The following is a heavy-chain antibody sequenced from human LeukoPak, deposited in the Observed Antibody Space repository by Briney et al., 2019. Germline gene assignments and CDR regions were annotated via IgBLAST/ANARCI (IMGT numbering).Heavy chain of an antibody. Sequence: SETLSLTCAVYGGCFSGYYWSWIRQPPGKGLEWIGEINHSGSTNYNPSLQSRVTISVDTSKNQFSPKLRSVTAAETAVYYCARGGTIFWSGYRWFDPWGQGTLVTVSS. V-gene: IGHV4-34*01. CDR2: INHSGST. CDR1: GGCFSGYY. J-gene: IGHJ5*02. D-gene: IGHD3-3*01. CDR3: ARGGTIFWSGYRWFDP.